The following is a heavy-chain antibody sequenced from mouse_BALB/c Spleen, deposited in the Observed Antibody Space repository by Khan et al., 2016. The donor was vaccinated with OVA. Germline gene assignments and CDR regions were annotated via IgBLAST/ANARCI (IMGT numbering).Heavy chain of an antibody. CDR3: ARDGYYFDY. V-gene: IGHV2-9*02. Sequence: QMQLEESGPGLVAPSQSLSITCTVSGFSLTSFGVYWVRQPPGKGLEWLGVIWADGTTNYNSALMSRLSISKDNSKSQVFLNMNSLQTDDTVIYYCARDGYYFDYWGQGTTLTVSS. D-gene: IGHD2-2*01. CDR2: IWADGTT. J-gene: IGHJ2*01. CDR1: GFSLTSFG.